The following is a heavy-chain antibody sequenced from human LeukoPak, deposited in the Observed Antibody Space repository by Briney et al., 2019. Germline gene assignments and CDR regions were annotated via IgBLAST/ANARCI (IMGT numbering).Heavy chain of an antibody. V-gene: IGHV1-18*01. D-gene: IGHD4-17*01. Sequence: HGASVKVSCKASGYTFTSYGISWVRQAPGQGLEWMGWISAYNGNTNYAQKLQGRVTMTTDTSTSTAYMELRSLRSDDTAVYYCARGSGDYGFYYFDYWGQGTLVTVSS. CDR2: ISAYNGNT. CDR1: GYTFTSYG. J-gene: IGHJ4*02. CDR3: ARGSGDYGFYYFDY.